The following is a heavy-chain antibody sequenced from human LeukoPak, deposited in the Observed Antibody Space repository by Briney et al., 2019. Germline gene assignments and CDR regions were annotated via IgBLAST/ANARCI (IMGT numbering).Heavy chain of an antibody. CDR1: GGTFSSYA. J-gene: IGHJ6*02. V-gene: IGHV1-69*04. D-gene: IGHD1-26*01. Sequence: ASVKVSCKASGGTFSSYAISWVRQAPGQGLEWMGRIIPILGIANYAQKFQGRVTITADKSTSTAYMELSSLRSEDTAVYYCARTIPSGSYARREDYYYGMDVWGQGTTVTVSS. CDR3: ARTIPSGSYARREDYYYGMDV. CDR2: IIPILGIA.